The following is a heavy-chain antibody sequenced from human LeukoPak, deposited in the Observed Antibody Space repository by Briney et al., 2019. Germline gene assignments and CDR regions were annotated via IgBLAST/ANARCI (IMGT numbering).Heavy chain of an antibody. Sequence: SGGSLRLSCAASGFTFSSYDMHWVRQAPGKRLEWVAFIWSDGSNKYYADSVKGRFTISRDNSKNTLYLQMNSLRAEDTAVYYCASCAAPYGSGSYLHTLYNWFDPWGQGTLVTVSS. CDR1: GFTFSSYD. D-gene: IGHD3-10*01. CDR3: ASCAAPYGSGSYLHTLYNWFDP. J-gene: IGHJ5*02. CDR2: IWSDGSNK. V-gene: IGHV3-30*02.